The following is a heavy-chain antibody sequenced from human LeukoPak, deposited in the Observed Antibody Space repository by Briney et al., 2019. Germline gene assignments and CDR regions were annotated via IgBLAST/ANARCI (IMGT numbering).Heavy chain of an antibody. V-gene: IGHV4-39*01. CDR1: GGSISTDASY. Sequence: SETLSLTCTVSGGSISTDASYWAWIRQPPGKGLEWIGSIYFSGSTYYNPSLESRVTLSVDTSKNQFSLKLSSVTAADTAVFYCARLFSGGWEYHYGMNVWGQGTTITVSS. D-gene: IGHD6-19*01. CDR2: IYFSGST. CDR3: ARLFSGGWEYHYGMNV. J-gene: IGHJ6*02.